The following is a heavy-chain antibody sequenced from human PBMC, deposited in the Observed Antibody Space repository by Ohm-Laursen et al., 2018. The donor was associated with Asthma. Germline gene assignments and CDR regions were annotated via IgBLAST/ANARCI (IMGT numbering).Heavy chain of an antibody. Sequence: ASVKVSCKPSAYSLTSYALSWVRQAPGQRPEWMGWIYIRNTNYAPRFRDRIALTTDASTNTAYMELRSRRSDDTAVYYCVRDLVDRFDYWGQGSLVIVSS. D-gene: IGHD3-10*01. CDR2: IYIRNT. CDR1: AYSLTSYA. V-gene: IGHV1-18*01. CDR3: VRDLVDRFDY. J-gene: IGHJ4*02.